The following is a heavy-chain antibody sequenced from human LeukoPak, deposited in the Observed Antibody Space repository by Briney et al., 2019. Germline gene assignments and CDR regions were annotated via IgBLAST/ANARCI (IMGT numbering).Heavy chain of an antibody. CDR3: ARGYEDTAMAQFDY. V-gene: IGHV3-30-3*01. J-gene: IGHJ4*02. D-gene: IGHD5-18*01. CDR1: GFTFSSYA. Sequence: PGGSLRLSCAASGFTFSSYAMHWVRQAPGKGLEWVAVISYDGSNKYYADSVKGRFTISRDNSKNTLYLQMNSLRAEDTAVYYCARGYEDTAMAQFDYWGQGTLVTVSS. CDR2: ISYDGSNK.